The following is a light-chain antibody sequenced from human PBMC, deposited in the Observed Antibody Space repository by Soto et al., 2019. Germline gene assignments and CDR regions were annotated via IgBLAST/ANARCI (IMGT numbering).Light chain of an antibody. CDR1: QSLLHSNGNIY. Sequence: DIVLTQSPLSLPVTPGEPASISCRSSQSLLHSNGNIYLDWYLQKPGKSPQLLIYVGSIPASGVPYRFSGSGSGTDFTLKITRVEAEDFGVYYCMQAIQAPRTFGLGTKVEIK. CDR3: MQAIQAPRT. J-gene: IGKJ1*01. V-gene: IGKV2-28*01. CDR2: VGS.